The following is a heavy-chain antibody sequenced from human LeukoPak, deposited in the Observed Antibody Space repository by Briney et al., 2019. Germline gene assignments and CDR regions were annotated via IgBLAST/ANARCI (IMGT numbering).Heavy chain of an antibody. CDR3: ASTYQDV. D-gene: IGHD2-2*01. CDR2: IYYSGST. CDR1: DGFISSYY. J-gene: IGHJ6*04. Sequence: SETLSLTCTAADGFISSYYWSWIRQPPGKGLEWIGYIYYSGSTNYNPSLKSRVTISVDTSKNQFSLKLSSVTAADTAVYYCASTYQDVWGKGTTVTVSS. V-gene: IGHV4-59*01.